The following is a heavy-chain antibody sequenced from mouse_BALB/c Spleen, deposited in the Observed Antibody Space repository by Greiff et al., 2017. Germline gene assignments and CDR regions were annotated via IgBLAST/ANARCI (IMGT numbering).Heavy chain of an antibody. Sequence: QVQLKESGPGLVAPSQSLSITCTVSGFSLTSYGVHWVRQPPGKGLEWLGVIWAGGSTNYNSALMSRLSISKDNSKSQVFLKMNSLQTDDTAMYYCASPYYYGSSYWYFDVWGAGTTVTVSS. CDR2: IWAGGST. CDR1: GFSLTSYG. J-gene: IGHJ1*01. D-gene: IGHD1-1*01. V-gene: IGHV2-9*02. CDR3: ASPYYYGSSYWYFDV.